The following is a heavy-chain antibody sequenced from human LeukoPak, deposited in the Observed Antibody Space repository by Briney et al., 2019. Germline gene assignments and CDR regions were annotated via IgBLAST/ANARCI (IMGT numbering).Heavy chain of an antibody. J-gene: IGHJ5*02. CDR1: GYSFTDYY. Sequence: ASVKVSCKASGYSFTDYYMHWVRQAPGQGLEWMGWVNPNSGGTNSAQEFQGRVTMTRDTSITTVYMEVSWLTSDDTAIYYCARADRLHGGPYLIGPWGQGTLVTVSS. D-gene: IGHD2-21*01. CDR3: ARADRLHGGPYLIGP. CDR2: VNPNSGGT. V-gene: IGHV1-2*02.